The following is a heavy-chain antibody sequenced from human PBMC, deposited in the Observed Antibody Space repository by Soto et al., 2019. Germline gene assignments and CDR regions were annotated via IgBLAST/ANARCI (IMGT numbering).Heavy chain of an antibody. J-gene: IGHJ4*02. CDR1: GFTLRNYW. V-gene: IGHV3-74*01. CDR2: INTDGSTT. CDR3: VRIRRGDGYTFGY. Sequence: EVQLVESGGVSVQPGGSLRLSCAASGFTLRNYWMHWVRQAPGKGLVWVSRINTDGSTTTYADSVKGRFTISRDNAKNTLYLQVNSLRDEDTAVYYCVRIRRGDGYTFGYWGQGTLVTVSS. D-gene: IGHD5-12*01.